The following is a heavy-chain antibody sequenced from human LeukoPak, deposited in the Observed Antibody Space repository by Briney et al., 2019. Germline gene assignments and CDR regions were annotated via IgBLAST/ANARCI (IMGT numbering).Heavy chain of an antibody. CDR1: GGSISSSTFY. J-gene: IGHJ5*02. CDR3: ARDGAYYDILTGYYGGNWFDP. CDR2: IFSGGST. V-gene: IGHV4-39*07. D-gene: IGHD3-9*01. Sequence: SETLSLTCTVSGGSISSSTFYWGWIRQPPGKGLEWIGSIFSGGSTYYNPSLKSRVTISVDTSKNQFSLKLSSVTAADTAVYYCARDGAYYDILTGYYGGNWFDPWGQGTLVTVSS.